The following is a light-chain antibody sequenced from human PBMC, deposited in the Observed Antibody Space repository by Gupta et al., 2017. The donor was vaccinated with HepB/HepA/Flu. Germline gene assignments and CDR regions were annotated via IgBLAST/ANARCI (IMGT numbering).Light chain of an antibody. J-gene: IGKJ4*01. V-gene: IGKV1-33*01. CDR3: QQYDNLPLT. CDR2: DAS. CDR1: QDISNY. Sequence: DIQMTQSPSSLSASVGDRVTITCQASQDISNYLNWYQQKPGKAPKPLIYDASNLETGVPSRFSGSGSGTDFTFTISSLQPEDIATYYCQQYDNLPLTFGGGTKVEI.